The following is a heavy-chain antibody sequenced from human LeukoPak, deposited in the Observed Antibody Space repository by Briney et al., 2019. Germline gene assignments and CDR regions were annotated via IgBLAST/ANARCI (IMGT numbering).Heavy chain of an antibody. Sequence: SETLSLTCTVSGGSISSYYWSWIRQPPGKGLEWIGYIYYSGSTNYNPSLKSRVTISVDTSKNQFSLELSSVTAADTAVYYCARASYDSSGYLIDYWGQGTLVTVSS. D-gene: IGHD3-22*01. V-gene: IGHV4-59*01. CDR1: GGSISSYY. CDR2: IYYSGST. CDR3: ARASYDSSGYLIDY. J-gene: IGHJ4*02.